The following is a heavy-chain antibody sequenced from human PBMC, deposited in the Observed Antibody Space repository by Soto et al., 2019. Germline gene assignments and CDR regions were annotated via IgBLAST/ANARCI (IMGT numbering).Heavy chain of an antibody. CDR2: ISAYNGNT. D-gene: IGHD2-8*01. CDR3: ARGGKYCTNCVCSFYGMDV. V-gene: IGHV1-18*01. CDR1: GYTFTSYG. Sequence: QVQLVQSGAEVKKPGASVKVSCKASGYTFTSYGISWVRQAPGQGLEWMGWISAYNGNTNYAQKFQGKVTMTTDTFTSTAYMELRSLRSDDTAVYYCARGGKYCTNCVCSFYGMDVWGQGTTVTVSS. J-gene: IGHJ6*02.